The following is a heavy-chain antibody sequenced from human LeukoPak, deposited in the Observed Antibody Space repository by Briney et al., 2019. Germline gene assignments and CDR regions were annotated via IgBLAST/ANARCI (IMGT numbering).Heavy chain of an antibody. J-gene: IGHJ4*02. CDR2: ISAYNGNT. D-gene: IGHD3-22*01. Sequence: ASVKVSCKASGYTFTSYGISWVRQAPGQGLEWMGWISAYNGNTNYAQKLQGRVTMTTDTSTSTAYMELRSLRSDDTAVYYCTRVTHYYDSSGSYYFDYWGQGTLVTVSS. CDR1: GYTFTSYG. V-gene: IGHV1-18*01. CDR3: TRVTHYYDSSGSYYFDY.